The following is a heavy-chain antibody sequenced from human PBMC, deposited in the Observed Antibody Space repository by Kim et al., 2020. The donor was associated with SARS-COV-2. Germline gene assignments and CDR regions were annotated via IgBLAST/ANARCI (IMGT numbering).Heavy chain of an antibody. CDR2: ITTDSHYI. Sequence: GGSLRLSCAGSGFTFSSYSMHWVRQAPGKGLEWVASITTDSHYIHYADSMKGRITISRDNSKNTLYLQMNSLRVEDTALYYCARGAAPKTSAGDRGGMDGAGQGT. CDR3: ARGAAPKTSAGDRGGMDG. J-gene: IGHJ6*02. D-gene: IGHD3-10*01. V-gene: IGHV3-21*01. CDR1: GFTFSSYS.